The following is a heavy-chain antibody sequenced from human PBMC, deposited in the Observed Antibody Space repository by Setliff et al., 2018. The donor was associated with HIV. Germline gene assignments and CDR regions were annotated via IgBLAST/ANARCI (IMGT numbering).Heavy chain of an antibody. Sequence: GGSLRLSCAASGITLSNYAMSWVRQAPGKGLEWVSGISLSGGSTYYADSVKSRFTIFRDNSKKTLYLQMSSLRVEDTAVYYCAKDRQQLDPREFDYWGQGTLVTVSS. D-gene: IGHD6-13*01. J-gene: IGHJ4*02. CDR2: ISLSGGST. CDR1: GITLSNYA. CDR3: AKDRQQLDPREFDY. V-gene: IGHV3-23*01.